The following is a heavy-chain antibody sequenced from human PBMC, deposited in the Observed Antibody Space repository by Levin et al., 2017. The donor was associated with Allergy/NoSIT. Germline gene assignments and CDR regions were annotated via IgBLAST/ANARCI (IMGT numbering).Heavy chain of an antibody. Sequence: SETLSLTCTVSGGSISSYYWNWIRQPPGKGLEWIGYLSYSGSTNYKSSLQSRVTISVDTSKNQLSLKLSSVTAADTAIYFCAREGFVSGGFDIWGQGTMVTVSS. CDR2: LSYSGST. J-gene: IGHJ3*02. CDR3: AREGFVSGGFDI. CDR1: GGSISSYY. V-gene: IGHV4-59*01. D-gene: IGHD1-1*01.